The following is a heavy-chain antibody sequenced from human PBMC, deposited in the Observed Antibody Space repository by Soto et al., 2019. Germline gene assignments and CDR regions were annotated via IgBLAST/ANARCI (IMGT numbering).Heavy chain of an antibody. CDR3: STNYYDSSGYDNWFDP. CDR2: IRSKAYGGTT. J-gene: IGHJ5*02. CDR1: GFTFGDHA. D-gene: IGHD3-22*01. Sequence: GGSLRLSCTASGFTFGDHAMSWFRQAPGKGLEWVGFIRSKAYGGTTEYAASVKGRFTISRDDSKSIAYLQMNSLKTEDTAVYYCSTNYYDSSGYDNWFDPWGQGTLVTVSS. V-gene: IGHV3-49*03.